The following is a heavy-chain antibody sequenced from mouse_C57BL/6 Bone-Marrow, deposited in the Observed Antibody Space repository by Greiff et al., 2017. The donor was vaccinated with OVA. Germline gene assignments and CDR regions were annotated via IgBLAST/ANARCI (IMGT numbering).Heavy chain of an antibody. J-gene: IGHJ2*01. Sequence: VKLMESDAELVKPGASVKISCKVSGYTFTDHTIHWMKQRPEQGLEWIGYIYPRDGSTKYNEKFKGKATLTADKSSSTAYMQLNSLTSEDSAVYFCAREPNYYGSSYDFDYWGQGTTLTVSS. CDR1: GYTFTDHT. V-gene: IGHV1-78*01. D-gene: IGHD1-1*01. CDR2: IYPRDGST. CDR3: AREPNYYGSSYDFDY.